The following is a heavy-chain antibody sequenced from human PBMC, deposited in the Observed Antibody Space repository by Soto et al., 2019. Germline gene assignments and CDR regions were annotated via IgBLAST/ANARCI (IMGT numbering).Heavy chain of an antibody. V-gene: IGHV2-5*02. J-gene: IGHJ3*02. CDR1: GFSLSTSGVG. CDR2: IYWDDDK. Sequence: QITLKESGPTLVKPTQPLTLTCTFSGFSLSTSGVGVGWIRQPPGKALEWLALIYWDDDKRYSPSLKSRLTITKDTSKNQVVLTMTNMDPVDTATYYCAHSHSYGYGGAFDIWGQGTMVTVSS. CDR3: AHSHSYGYGGAFDI. D-gene: IGHD5-18*01.